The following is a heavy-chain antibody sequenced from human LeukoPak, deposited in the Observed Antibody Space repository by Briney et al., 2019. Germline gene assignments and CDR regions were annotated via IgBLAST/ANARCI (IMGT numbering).Heavy chain of an antibody. J-gene: IGHJ4*02. CDR2: ISSGGGSI. D-gene: IGHD6-6*01. V-gene: IGHV3-23*01. CDR3: ASSPLAARPKLDY. CDR1: EFNFSNYA. Sequence: GGSLRLSCAASEFNFSNYAMNWVRQAPGKRPEWVSGISSGGGSIYYADSVKGRFTISRDNSKNTLYLQMNSLRPEDTAVYYCASSPLAARPKLDYWGQGTLVTVSS.